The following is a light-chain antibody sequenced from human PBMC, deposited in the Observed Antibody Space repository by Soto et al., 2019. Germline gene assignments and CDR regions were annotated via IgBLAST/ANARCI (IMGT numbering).Light chain of an antibody. Sequence: AVVTQPPSASGTPGQRVTISCSGSSSHIGSNTVNWYQQLPGTAPKLLIYSNNQRPSGVPDRFSGSKSGTSASLAISGLQSEDEADYYCAAWDDSLNGRYVFGTGTKLTVL. J-gene: IGLJ1*01. V-gene: IGLV1-44*01. CDR1: SSHIGSNT. CDR3: AAWDDSLNGRYV. CDR2: SNN.